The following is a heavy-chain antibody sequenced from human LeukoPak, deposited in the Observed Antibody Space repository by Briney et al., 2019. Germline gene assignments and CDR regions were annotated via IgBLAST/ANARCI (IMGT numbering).Heavy chain of an antibody. Sequence: ASVKVSCKASGYTFTGYYMHWVRQAPGQGLEWMGWINPNSGGTNYAQKFQGRVTMTRDTSISTAYMELSRLRSDDTAVYYCARAPGYCSSTSCYRSYYGMDVWGQGSTVTVSS. V-gene: IGHV1-2*02. CDR3: ARAPGYCSSTSCYRSYYGMDV. D-gene: IGHD2-2*01. J-gene: IGHJ6*01. CDR2: INPNSGGT. CDR1: GYTFTGYY.